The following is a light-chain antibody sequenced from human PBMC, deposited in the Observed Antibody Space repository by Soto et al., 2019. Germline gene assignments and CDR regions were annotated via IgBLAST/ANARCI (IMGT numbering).Light chain of an antibody. Sequence: EIVLTQSPGTLSLSPGERATLSCRASQSVSSSYLAWYQQKPGQAPRLLIYGASNRATGIPDRFSGSGSGTDFTLTISRLEPEDFAVYYCQQYGSSGTFARGTKVDIK. CDR2: GAS. J-gene: IGKJ4*02. CDR3: QQYGSSGT. V-gene: IGKV3-20*01. CDR1: QSVSSSY.